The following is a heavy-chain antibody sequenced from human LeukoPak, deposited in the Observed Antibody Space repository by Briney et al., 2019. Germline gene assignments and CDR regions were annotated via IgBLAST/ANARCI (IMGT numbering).Heavy chain of an antibody. J-gene: IGHJ6*03. CDR3: ARGRSNYYYMDV. CDR1: GGSISSGDYY. D-gene: IGHD1-26*01. Sequence: SQTLSLTCTVSGGSISSGDYYWSWIRQPPGKGLEWIGYIYYSGSTYYNPSLKSRVTISVDTSKNQFSLKLSSVTAADTAVYYCARGRSNYYYMDVWGKGTRSLSP. CDR2: IYYSGST. V-gene: IGHV4-30-4*08.